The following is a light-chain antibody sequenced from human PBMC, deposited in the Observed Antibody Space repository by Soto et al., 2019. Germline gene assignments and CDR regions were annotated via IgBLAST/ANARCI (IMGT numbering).Light chain of an antibody. CDR2: GAS. V-gene: IGKV3-15*01. Sequence: EIVMTQSPSTLSVSPGERATLSCRASQSVSSNLAWDQQKPGQAPRPLIYGASTRAPGIPARFSGSGSGTEFTLTVSSLQSEDFAVYYCQQYNNWPNMYTFGQGTKLESK. J-gene: IGKJ2*01. CDR3: QQYNNWPNMYT. CDR1: QSVSSN.